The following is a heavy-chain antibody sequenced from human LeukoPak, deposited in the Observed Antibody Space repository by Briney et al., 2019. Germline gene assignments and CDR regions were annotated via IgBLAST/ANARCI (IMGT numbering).Heavy chain of an antibody. D-gene: IGHD2-15*01. CDR1: GYTFTAYY. Sequence: ASVKVSCKASGYTFTAYYMHWVRQAPGQGLEWMGWINPNSGGTDYAQKFQGRVTMTRDTSIRTVYMDLSRLTSDDTAVYYCATAAPGYYFDYWGQGTLVTVSS. J-gene: IGHJ4*02. V-gene: IGHV1-2*02. CDR2: INPNSGGT. CDR3: ATAAPGYYFDY.